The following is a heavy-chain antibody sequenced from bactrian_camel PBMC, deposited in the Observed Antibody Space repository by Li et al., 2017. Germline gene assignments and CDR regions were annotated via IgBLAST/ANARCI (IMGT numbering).Heavy chain of an antibody. CDR2: LDRIVGT. D-gene: IGHD1*01. V-gene: IGHV3S57*01. J-gene: IGHJ7*01. CDR1: GPTHLRNS. Sequence: HVQLVESGGGSVQAGGTLRLSCTASGPTHLRNSYAWFRQAPGKEREAIAVLDRIVGTTYADSVRGRFTISRDNAKNTLYLQMNSLKPEDTAVYYCAAARGGGLGLENGMDYWGKGTQVTVS.